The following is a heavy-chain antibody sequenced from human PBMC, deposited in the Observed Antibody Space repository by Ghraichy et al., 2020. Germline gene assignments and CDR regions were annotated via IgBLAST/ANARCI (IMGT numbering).Heavy chain of an antibody. Sequence: SCTVSGGSISSGGYYWSWIRQHPGKGLEWIGYIYYSGSTSYNPSLKSRVTISVDTSKNQFSLKLSSVTAADTAVYYCARRSGYIVGGMDVWGQGTTVTVYS. J-gene: IGHJ6*02. CDR3: ARRSGYIVGGMDV. CDR2: IYYSGST. CDR1: GGSISSGGYY. V-gene: IGHV4-31*03. D-gene: IGHD3-3*01.